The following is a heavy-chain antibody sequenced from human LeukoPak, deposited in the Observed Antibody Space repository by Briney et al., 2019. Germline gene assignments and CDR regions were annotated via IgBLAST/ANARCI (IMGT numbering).Heavy chain of an antibody. CDR1: GYTFTSYD. D-gene: IGHD3-9*01. CDR2: ISAYNGNT. J-gene: IGHJ4*02. CDR3: ARGGSRYSDY. V-gene: IGHV1-18*01. Sequence: GASVKVSCKTSGYTFTSYDLNWVRQATGQGLEWMGWISAYNGNTNYAQKLQGRVTMTTDTSTSTAYMELRSLRSDDTAVYYCARGGSRYSDYWGQGTLVTISS.